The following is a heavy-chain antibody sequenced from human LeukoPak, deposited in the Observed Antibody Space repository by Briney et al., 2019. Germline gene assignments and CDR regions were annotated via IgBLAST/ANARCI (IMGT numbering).Heavy chain of an antibody. CDR3: ARAEQWLVPGSGLDY. CDR1: GFTFSNSW. Sequence: GGSLRLSCAASGFTFSNSWMSWVRQAPGKGLEWVATIKPDGSAQYYVDSVKGRFTISRDNAKNSLFLQINSLRAEDTAVYYCARAEQWLVPGSGLDYWGQGTLVTVSS. J-gene: IGHJ4*02. V-gene: IGHV3-7*01. CDR2: IKPDGSAQ. D-gene: IGHD6-19*01.